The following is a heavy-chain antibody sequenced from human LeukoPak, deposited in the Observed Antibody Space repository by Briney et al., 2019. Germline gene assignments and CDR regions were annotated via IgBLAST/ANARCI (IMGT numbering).Heavy chain of an antibody. CDR2: IKQDGSEK. CDR3: AGGKGSGWPYYFDY. V-gene: IGHV3-7*01. J-gene: IGHJ4*02. CDR1: GFTFSSYW. Sequence: GGSLRLSCAASGFTFSSYWMSWVRQAPGKGLEWVAYIKQDGSEKYYVDSVKGRFTISRDNAKNSLYLQMNSLRAEDTAVYYCAGGKGSGWPYYFDYWGQGTLVTVSS. D-gene: IGHD6-25*01.